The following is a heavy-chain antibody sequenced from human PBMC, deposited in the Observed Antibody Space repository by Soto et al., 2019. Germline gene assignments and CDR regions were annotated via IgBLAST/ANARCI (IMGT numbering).Heavy chain of an antibody. CDR1: GGSFRDFY. CDR3: ARTDGMDV. Sequence: QVQLQQWGAGLLRPSETLSLTCAVYGGSFRDFYWSWLRQTPEKGLEWIGEINHSGDTKYNPSLESRVTISVDTSKNQFSLKVNFVTPADTAVYYCARTDGMDVWGPGATVTVSS. V-gene: IGHV4-34*01. J-gene: IGHJ6*02. CDR2: INHSGDT.